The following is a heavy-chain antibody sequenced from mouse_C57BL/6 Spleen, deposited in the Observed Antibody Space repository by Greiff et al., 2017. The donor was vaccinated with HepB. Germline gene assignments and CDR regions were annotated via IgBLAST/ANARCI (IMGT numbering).Heavy chain of an antibody. J-gene: IGHJ1*03. V-gene: IGHV1-81*01. CDR1: GYTFTSYG. D-gene: IGHD1-1*01. Sequence: VQLQQSGAELARPGASVKLSCKASGYTFTSYGISWVKQRTGQGLEWIGEIYPRSGNTYYNEKFKGKATLTADKSSSTAYMELRSLTSEDSAVYFCASRTTVVASPWYFDVWGTGTTVTVSS. CDR3: ASRTTVVASPWYFDV. CDR2: IYPRSGNT.